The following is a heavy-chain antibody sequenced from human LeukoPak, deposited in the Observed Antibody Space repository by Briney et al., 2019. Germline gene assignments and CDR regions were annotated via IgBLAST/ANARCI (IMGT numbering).Heavy chain of an antibody. V-gene: IGHV1-18*01. CDR1: GYTLRSFG. J-gene: IGHJ4*02. CDR3: ARALAGGDYVSPDY. Sequence: GASVKVSCKASGYTLRSFGITWVRQAPGQGLEWMGWISTYNGNTNYAQKLQGRVTMTTDTSTSTGYMELRSLRSDDTAVYYCARALAGGDYVSPDYWGQGTLVTVSS. D-gene: IGHD4-17*01. CDR2: ISTYNGNT.